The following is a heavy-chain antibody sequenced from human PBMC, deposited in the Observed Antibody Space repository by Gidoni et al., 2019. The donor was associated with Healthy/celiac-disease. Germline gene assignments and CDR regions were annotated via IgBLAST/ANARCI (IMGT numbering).Heavy chain of an antibody. J-gene: IGHJ3*02. CDR3: ARDRVLMGAFDI. Sequence: QVQLQESGPGLVKPSQTLSLTCTFSGGSISSGDYYWSWFRQPPGKGLEWIGYIYYSGSTYYNPSLKSRVTISVDTSKNQFSLKLSSVTAADTAVYYCARDRVLMGAFDIWGQGTMVTVSS. CDR2: IYYSGST. D-gene: IGHD3-10*01. V-gene: IGHV4-30-4*01. CDR1: GGSISSGDYY.